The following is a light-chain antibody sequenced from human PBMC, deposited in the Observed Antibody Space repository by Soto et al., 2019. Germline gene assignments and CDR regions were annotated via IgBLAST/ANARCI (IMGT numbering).Light chain of an antibody. CDR3: SSYAGRNNFVV. Sequence: QSALTQPPSASGSPGQSVTISCTGTSSDVGGYNYVSWYQQHPGKAPKLMIYEVSKRPSGVPDRFSGSKSGNTASLTVSVLQAEDEDEYDCSSYAGRNNFVVFGGGTQLTVL. CDR2: EVS. V-gene: IGLV2-8*01. J-gene: IGLJ2*01. CDR1: SSDVGGYNY.